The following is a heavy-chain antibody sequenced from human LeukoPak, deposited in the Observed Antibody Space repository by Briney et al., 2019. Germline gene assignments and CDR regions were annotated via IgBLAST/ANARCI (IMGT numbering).Heavy chain of an antibody. CDR3: ARAVPLDGVTAPFDY. V-gene: IGHV1-18*01. Sequence: ASVKVSCKASGYTFTSYGISWVRQAPGQGLEWMGWISAYNGNTNYAQKLQGRVTMTTDTSTSTAYMELRSLRSDDTAVYYCARAVPLDGVTAPFDYWGQGTLVTVSS. CDR2: ISAYNGNT. CDR1: GYTFTSYG. J-gene: IGHJ4*02. D-gene: IGHD2-21*02.